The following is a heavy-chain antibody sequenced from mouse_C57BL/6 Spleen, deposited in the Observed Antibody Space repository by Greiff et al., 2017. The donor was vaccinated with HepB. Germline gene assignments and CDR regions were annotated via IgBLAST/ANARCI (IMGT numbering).Heavy chain of an antibody. CDR2: IDPSDSAT. Sequence: QVQLQQPGAELVRPGSSVKLSCKASGYTFTSYWTHWVKQRPIQGLEWIGNIDPSDSATHYNQNFKDKATVTVDKSSSTAYMQLSTLKSEDSAVYYCAGSRGVDREFFAYWGQGTLDTDSA. CDR1: GYTFTSYW. CDR3: AGSRGVDREFFAY. J-gene: IGHJ3*01. D-gene: IGHD1-1*01. V-gene: IGHV1-52*01.